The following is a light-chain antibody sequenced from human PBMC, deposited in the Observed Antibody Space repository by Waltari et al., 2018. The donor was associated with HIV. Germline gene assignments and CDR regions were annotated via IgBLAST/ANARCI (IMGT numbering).Light chain of an antibody. J-gene: IGLJ1*01. CDR2: EVS. CDR1: VRDIGTYNL. V-gene: IGLV2-23*02. CDR3: CSYAGPDTFFV. Sequence: QSGLTQPASVSGSLGQSITLFCTGSVRDIGTYNLVSWYQQFPGKAPKVIISEVSKRPSGISDRFSGSKSANSASLRISGLRPEDEADYFCCSYAGPDTFFVFGGGT.